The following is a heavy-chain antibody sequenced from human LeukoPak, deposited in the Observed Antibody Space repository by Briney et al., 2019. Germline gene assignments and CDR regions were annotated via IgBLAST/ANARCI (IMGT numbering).Heavy chain of an antibody. J-gene: IGHJ4*02. V-gene: IGHV3-21*01. Sequence: GGSLRLSCAASGFTFSSYSMNWVRQAPGKGLEWVSSISSSSSYIYYADSVKGRFTISRDNAKNSLYLQMNSLRAEDTAVYYCVREVRGYSAYYFDYWGQGTLVTVSS. CDR2: ISSSSSYI. CDR3: VREVRGYSAYYFDY. CDR1: GFTFSSYS. D-gene: IGHD5-18*01.